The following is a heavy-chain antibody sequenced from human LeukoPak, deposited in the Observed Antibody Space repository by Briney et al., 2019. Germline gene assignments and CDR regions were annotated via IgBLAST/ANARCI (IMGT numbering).Heavy chain of an antibody. Sequence: GGSLRLSCAASGFTFSSYAMSWVRQAPGKGLEWVAVISYDGSNKYYADSVKGRFTISRDNSKNTLYLQMNSLRAEDTAVYYCARGGSPVLRFLEWLPDAFDIWGQGTMVTVSS. D-gene: IGHD3-3*01. CDR3: ARGGSPVLRFLEWLPDAFDI. J-gene: IGHJ3*02. V-gene: IGHV3-30-3*01. CDR1: GFTFSSYA. CDR2: ISYDGSNK.